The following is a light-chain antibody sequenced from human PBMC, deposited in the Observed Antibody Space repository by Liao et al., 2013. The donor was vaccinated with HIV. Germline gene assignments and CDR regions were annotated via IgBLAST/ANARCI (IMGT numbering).Light chain of an antibody. J-gene: IGLJ2*01. Sequence: SYELTQPPSVSLSPGQTARITCSGDALPNYHVYWYQQKPGQAPVLVIYYDRDRPSGIPERFSGSNSGNTATLTISRVEVGDEADYYCHVWDRSSDVVFGGGTKLTVL. CDR1: ALPNYH. CDR2: YDR. CDR3: HVWDRSSDVV. V-gene: IGLV3-21*01.